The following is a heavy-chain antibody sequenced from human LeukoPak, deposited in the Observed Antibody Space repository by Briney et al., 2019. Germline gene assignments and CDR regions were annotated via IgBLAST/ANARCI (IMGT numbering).Heavy chain of an antibody. V-gene: IGHV3-11*04. CDR2: IISSGTTI. CDR3: ARHSSGWSFDY. D-gene: IGHD3-22*01. Sequence: GGSLRLSCAASGFTFSDYYMTWIRHAPGKGLEWLSYIISSGTTIYYADSVKGRFTVSTDNAKNSLYLQVNSLRAEDTAVYYCARHSSGWSFDYWGQGTLVTVSS. CDR1: GFTFSDYY. J-gene: IGHJ4*02.